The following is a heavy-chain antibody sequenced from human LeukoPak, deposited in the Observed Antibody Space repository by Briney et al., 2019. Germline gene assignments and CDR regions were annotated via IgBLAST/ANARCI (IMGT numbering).Heavy chain of an antibody. V-gene: IGHV4-39*01. CDR1: GGSFSGYY. CDR2: IYYSGST. CDR3: ARHGYSGYDLPLDI. D-gene: IGHD5-12*01. Sequence: PSETLSLTCAVYGGSFSGYYWGWIRQPPGKGLEWIGSIYYSGSTYYNPSLKSRVTISVDTSKNQFSLELSSVTAADTAVYYCARHGYSGYDLPLDIWGQGTMVTVSS. J-gene: IGHJ3*02.